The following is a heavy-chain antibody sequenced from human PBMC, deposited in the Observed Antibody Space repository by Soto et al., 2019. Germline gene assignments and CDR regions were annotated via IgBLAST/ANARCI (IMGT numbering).Heavy chain of an antibody. D-gene: IGHD3-22*01. V-gene: IGHV4-30-4*01. CDR3: ARARYYYDSSGYFYDY. Sequence: SETLSLTCTVSGGSISSGDYYWSWIRQPPGKGLEWIGYIYYSGSTYYNPSLKSRVTISVDTSKNQFSLKLSSVTAADTAVYYCARARYYYDSSGYFYDYWGQGTLVTVSS. J-gene: IGHJ4*02. CDR2: IYYSGST. CDR1: GGSISSGDYY.